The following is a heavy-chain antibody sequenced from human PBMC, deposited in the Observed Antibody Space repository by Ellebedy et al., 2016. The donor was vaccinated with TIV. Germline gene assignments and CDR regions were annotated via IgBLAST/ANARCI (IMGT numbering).Heavy chain of an antibody. Sequence: GGSLRLSXAASGFTFDDYAMHWVRQAPGKGLEWVSGISWNSGSIGYADSVKGRFTISRDNAKNSLYLQMSSLRAEDTALYYCAKDGGDILTGYYPEPFDYWGQGTLVTVSS. J-gene: IGHJ4*02. CDR3: AKDGGDILTGYYPEPFDY. CDR2: ISWNSGSI. CDR1: GFTFDDYA. V-gene: IGHV3-9*01. D-gene: IGHD3-9*01.